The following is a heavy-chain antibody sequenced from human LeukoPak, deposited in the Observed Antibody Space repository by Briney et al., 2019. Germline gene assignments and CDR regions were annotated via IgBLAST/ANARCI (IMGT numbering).Heavy chain of an antibody. J-gene: IGHJ4*02. CDR2: INPNSGGT. V-gene: IGHV1-2*02. CDR1: GYTFTGYY. Sequence: ASVKVSCKASGYTFTGYYMHWVRQAPGQGLEWMGWINPNSGGTNYAQKFQGRVTMTRDTSISTAYMELSRLRSDDTAVYYCANGDLVVCLDLFDYWGQGTLVTVSS. D-gene: IGHD2-15*01. CDR3: ANGDLVVCLDLFDY.